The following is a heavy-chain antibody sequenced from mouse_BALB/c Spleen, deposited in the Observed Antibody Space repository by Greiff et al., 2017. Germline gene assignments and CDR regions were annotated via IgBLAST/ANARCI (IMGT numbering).Heavy chain of an antibody. V-gene: IGHV14-3*02. CDR2: IDPANGNT. D-gene: IGHD2-1*01. CDR3: ARNYGNYPYWYFDV. J-gene: IGHJ1*01. Sequence: EVQLQQSGAELVKPGASVKLSCTASGFNIKDTYMHWVKQRPEQGLEWIGRIDPANGNTKYDPKFQGKATITADTSSNTAYLQLSSLTSEDTAVYYCARNYGNYPYWYFDVWGAGTTVTVSS. CDR1: GFNIKDTY.